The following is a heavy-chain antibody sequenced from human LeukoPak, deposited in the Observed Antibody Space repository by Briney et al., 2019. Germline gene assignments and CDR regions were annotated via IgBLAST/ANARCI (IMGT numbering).Heavy chain of an antibody. CDR3: ASTPSGVAAIYFDY. CDR1: GFTFSSYA. D-gene: IGHD2-15*01. CDR2: ISYDGSNK. J-gene: IGHJ4*02. V-gene: IGHV3-30*04. Sequence: PGGSLRLSCAASGFTFSSYAMHWVRQAPGKGLEWVAVISYDGSNKYYADSVKGRFTISRDNAKNTLYLQMNSLRAGDTAVYYCASTPSGVAAIYFDYWGQGTLVTVSS.